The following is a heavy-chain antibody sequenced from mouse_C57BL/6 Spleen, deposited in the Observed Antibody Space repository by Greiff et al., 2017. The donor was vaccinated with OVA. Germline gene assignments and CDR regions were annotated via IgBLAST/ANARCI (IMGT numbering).Heavy chain of an antibody. J-gene: IGHJ1*03. D-gene: IGHD2-1*01. CDR1: GFTFSDYY. CDR2: INYDGSST. Sequence: DVHLVESEGGLVQPGSSMKLSCTASGFTFSDYYMAWVRQVPEKGLEWVANINYDGSSTYYLDSLKSRFIISRDNAKNILYLQMSSLKSEDTATYYCARIYGNYDWYFDVWGTGTTVTVSS. V-gene: IGHV5-16*01. CDR3: ARIYGNYDWYFDV.